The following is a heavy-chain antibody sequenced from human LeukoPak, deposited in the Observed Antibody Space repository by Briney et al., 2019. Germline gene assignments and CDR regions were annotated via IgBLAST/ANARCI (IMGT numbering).Heavy chain of an antibody. D-gene: IGHD5-24*01. J-gene: IGHJ6*02. CDR3: ARGDGYKYYYYYGMDV. Sequence: PSETLSLTCAVSGGSISSGGYYWSWIRQPPGKGLEWIGEINHSGSTNYNPSLKSRVTISVDTSKNQFSLKLSSVTAADTAVYYCARGDGYKYYYYYGMDVWGQGTTVTVSS. CDR1: GGSISSGGYY. CDR2: INHSGST. V-gene: IGHV4-34*01.